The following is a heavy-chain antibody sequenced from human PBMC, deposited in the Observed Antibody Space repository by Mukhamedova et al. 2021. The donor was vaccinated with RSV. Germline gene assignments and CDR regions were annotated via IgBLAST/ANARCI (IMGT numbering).Heavy chain of an antibody. CDR3: ARELGDGGLHFDY. CDR1: SSYA. Sequence: SSYAMHWVRQAPGKGLEWVAVISYDGSNKYYADSVKGRFTISRDNSKNTLYLQMNSLRAEDTAVYYCARELGDGGLHFDYWGQGT. V-gene: IGHV3-30*04. J-gene: IGHJ4*02. D-gene: IGHD3-16*01. CDR2: ISYDGSNK.